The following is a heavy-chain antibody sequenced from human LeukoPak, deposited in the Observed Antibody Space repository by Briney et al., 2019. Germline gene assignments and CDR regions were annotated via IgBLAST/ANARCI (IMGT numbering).Heavy chain of an antibody. V-gene: IGHV3-23*01. J-gene: IGHJ4*02. Sequence: PGGSLRLSCAASGFTFSYYAMRWVRQVPGKGLEWVSAISGSGDSTYYADSVKGRFTISRDSSKNTLYLQMNNLRAEDTAVYYCARKIEGGVTGSDYWGQGTLVTVSS. CDR1: GFTFSYYA. CDR3: ARKIEGGVTGSDY. D-gene: IGHD1-26*01. CDR2: ISGSGDST.